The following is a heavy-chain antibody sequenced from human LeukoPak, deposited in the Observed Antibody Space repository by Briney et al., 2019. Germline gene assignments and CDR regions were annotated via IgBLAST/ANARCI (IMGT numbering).Heavy chain of an antibody. Sequence: PGGSLRLSCAASGCTLSTYSMNWVRQPPGKGLEWVSSISSSSSYMYYADSVKGRFIISRDNAKSPLHLQMNSLPDQPTAVYYCARGRVGLVLIPGWESDYYGLDLWGQGTTVPVSS. CDR1: GCTLSTYS. J-gene: IGHJ6*02. D-gene: IGHD3/OR15-3a*01. V-gene: IGHV3-21*01. CDR2: ISSSSSYM. CDR3: ARGRVGLVLIPGWESDYYGLDL.